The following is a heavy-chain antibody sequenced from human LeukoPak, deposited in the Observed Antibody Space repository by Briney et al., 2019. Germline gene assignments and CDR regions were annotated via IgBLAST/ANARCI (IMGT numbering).Heavy chain of an antibody. CDR2: IYYSGST. V-gene: IGHV4-59*01. J-gene: IGHJ4*02. CDR3: AGVRGYMMEDYFAS. Sequence: PSETLSLTCTVSGGSLSSYYWSWIRQPPGKGLEWIGYIYYSGSTNDNPSLKSRVTISVKTSKNQFSLKLSSVTAADTAVYYCAGVRGYMMEDYFASWGQGPLVTVSS. D-gene: IGHD6-13*01. CDR1: GGSLSSYY.